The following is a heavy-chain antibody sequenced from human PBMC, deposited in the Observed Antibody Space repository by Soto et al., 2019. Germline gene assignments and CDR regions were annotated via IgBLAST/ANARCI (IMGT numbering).Heavy chain of an antibody. CDR1: GGSISSYY. D-gene: IGHD2-21*02. J-gene: IGHJ4*02. V-gene: IGHV4-59*01. CDR2: IYYSGRT. CDR3: ARGGGGDSPFDY. Sequence: QVQLQESGPGLVKPSETLSLTCTVSGGSISSYYWSWIRQPPGKGLEWIGYIYYSGRTNYNPSLKSRVTISVDTSKNQFSLKLSSVPAADTAVYYCARGGGGDSPFDYWGQGTLVTVSS.